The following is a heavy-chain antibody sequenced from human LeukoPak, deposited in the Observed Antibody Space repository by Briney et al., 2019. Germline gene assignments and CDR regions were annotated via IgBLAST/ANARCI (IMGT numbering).Heavy chain of an antibody. D-gene: IGHD3-22*01. CDR2: IKQDGSEK. J-gene: IGHJ4*02. Sequence: GGSLRLSCAASGFTFSSYWMSWVRQAPGKGLEWVANIKQDGSEKYYVDSVKGRFTISRDNAKNSLYLQMNSLRAEDTAVYYCARLKRNGYYDSSGYYYFDYWGQGTLVTVSS. CDR1: GFTFSSYW. CDR3: ARLKRNGYYDSSGYYYFDY. V-gene: IGHV3-7*01.